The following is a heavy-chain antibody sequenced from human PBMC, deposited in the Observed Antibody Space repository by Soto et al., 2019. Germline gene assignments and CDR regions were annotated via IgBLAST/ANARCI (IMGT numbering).Heavy chain of an antibody. Sequence: GVSLRLSCSSSGFTFSDYYMSWIRQAPGKGLEWVSYISSSGSTIYYADSVKGRFTISRDNAKNSLYLQMNSLRAEDTAVYYCARGSRITSGGVVMALHFGLDGCGYGTTGTV. D-gene: IGHD3-3*01. CDR2: ISSSGSTI. J-gene: IGHJ6*02. CDR3: ARGSRITSGGVVMALHFGLDG. V-gene: IGHV3-11*01. CDR1: GFTFSDYY.